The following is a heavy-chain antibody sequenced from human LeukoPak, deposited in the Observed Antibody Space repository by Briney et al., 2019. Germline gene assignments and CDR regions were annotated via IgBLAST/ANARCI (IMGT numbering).Heavy chain of an antibody. D-gene: IGHD2-2*01. CDR3: ARAVSVDQLLFCIDY. CDR2: INPSGGST. V-gene: IGHV1-46*01. CDR1: GYTLTNYY. Sequence: ASVKVSCKASGYTLTNYYMHWVRQAPGQGLEWMGIINPSGGSTSYAQTFQGRVTMTRDTSTSTVYMELSSLRSADTAVYYCARAVSVDQLLFCIDYWGQGTLVTVSS. J-gene: IGHJ4*02.